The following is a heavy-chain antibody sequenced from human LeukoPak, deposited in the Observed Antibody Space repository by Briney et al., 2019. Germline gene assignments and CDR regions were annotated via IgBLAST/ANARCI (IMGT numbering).Heavy chain of an antibody. J-gene: IGHJ4*02. V-gene: IGHV3-21*01. Sequence: GSLRLSCSASGVTFSDYYSMNWVRQAPGKGLEWVSVISGSGRYIYYGDSVRGRFTISRDNAKNSVLLEINSLRVEDTAVYYCATGLEDSNIDYWGQGTLVTVSS. CDR2: ISGSGRYI. CDR1: GVTFSDYYS. CDR3: ATGLEDSNIDY.